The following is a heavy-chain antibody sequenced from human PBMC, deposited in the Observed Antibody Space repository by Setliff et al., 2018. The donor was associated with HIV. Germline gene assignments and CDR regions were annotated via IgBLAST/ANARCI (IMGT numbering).Heavy chain of an antibody. CDR2: VSSGGST. D-gene: IGHD6-19*01. J-gene: IGHJ4*02. V-gene: IGHV4-39*07. CDR3: ARANLYSSGPLDY. Sequence: SETLSLTCSVSGDSLSSATYYWGWIRQPPGKGLEWIGSVSSGGSTLYNPSLKSRVTISIDTSKNQFSLRLTFLAAADTAVYFCARANLYSSGPLDYWGQGRLVTVS. CDR1: GDSLSSATYY.